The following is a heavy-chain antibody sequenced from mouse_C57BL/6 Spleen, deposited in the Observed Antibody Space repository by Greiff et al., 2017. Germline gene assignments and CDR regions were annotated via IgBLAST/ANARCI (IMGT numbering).Heavy chain of an antibody. CDR2: INPNNGGT. Sequence: EVQLQQSGPELVKPGASVKIPCKASGYTFTDYNMDWVKQSHGKSLEWIGDINPNNGGTIYNQKFKGKATLTVDKSSSTAYMELRSLTSEDTAVYYCARNYYGSSYHWYFEVWGTGTTVTVSS. CDR1: GYTFTDYN. J-gene: IGHJ1*03. CDR3: ARNYYGSSYHWYFEV. V-gene: IGHV1-18*01. D-gene: IGHD1-1*01.